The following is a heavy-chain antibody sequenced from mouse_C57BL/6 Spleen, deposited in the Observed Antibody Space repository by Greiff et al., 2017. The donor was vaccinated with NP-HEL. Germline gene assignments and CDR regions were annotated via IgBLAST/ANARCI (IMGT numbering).Heavy chain of an antibody. Sequence: VQLQQSGPGLVKPSQSLSLTCSVTGYSITSGYYWNWIRQFPGNKLEWMGYISYDGSNNYNPSLKNRISITRDTSKNQFFLKLNSVTTEDTATYYCARHGSSWDFDYWGQGTTLTVSS. D-gene: IGHD1-1*01. V-gene: IGHV3-6*01. CDR1: GYSITSGYY. J-gene: IGHJ2*01. CDR3: ARHGSSWDFDY. CDR2: ISYDGSN.